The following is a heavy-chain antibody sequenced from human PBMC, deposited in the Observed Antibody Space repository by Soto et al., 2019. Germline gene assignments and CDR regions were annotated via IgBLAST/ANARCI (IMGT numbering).Heavy chain of an antibody. CDR1: GGTFSSYT. D-gene: IGHD3-22*01. CDR2: IITILGIA. J-gene: IGHJ4*02. V-gene: IGHV1-69*08. Sequence: QVQLVQSGAEVKKPGSSVKVSCKASGGTFSSYTISWVRQAPGQGLEWMGRIITILGIANYALKFQGRVTITEDKSTNTVEMELIRLRFEDTAVYYCAIDRRDDRGGYYYYWGKGTLVTVSS. CDR3: AIDRRDDRGGYYYY.